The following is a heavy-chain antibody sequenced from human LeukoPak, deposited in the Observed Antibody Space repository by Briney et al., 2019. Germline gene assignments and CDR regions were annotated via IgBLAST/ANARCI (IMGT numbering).Heavy chain of an antibody. CDR3: ARDVNGGNSWYFDL. D-gene: IGHD4-23*01. Sequence: PGRSLRLSCAASGFTFSSYGMHWVRQAPGKGLEWVAVIWYDGSNKYYADSVKGRFTISRDNSKNTLYLQMNSLRAEDTAVYYCARDVNGGNSWYFDLWGRDTLVTVSS. CDR1: GFTFSSYG. J-gene: IGHJ2*01. V-gene: IGHV3-33*01. CDR2: IWYDGSNK.